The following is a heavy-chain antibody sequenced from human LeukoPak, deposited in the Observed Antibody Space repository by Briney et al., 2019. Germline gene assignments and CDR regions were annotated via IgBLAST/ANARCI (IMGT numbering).Heavy chain of an antibody. V-gene: IGHV3-23*01. CDR2: ISGDGGGT. J-gene: IGHJ3*02. Sequence: GGSLRLSCIASGSTFSNNAMSWVRQAPGKGLQWVSAISGDGGGTYYADSVKGRLTISRDNFKNTLYLEMNSLRAEDTALYYCAKDQNYYDSSGFYFAFDIWGQGTMVTVSS. CDR1: GSTFSNNA. D-gene: IGHD3-22*01. CDR3: AKDQNYYDSSGFYFAFDI.